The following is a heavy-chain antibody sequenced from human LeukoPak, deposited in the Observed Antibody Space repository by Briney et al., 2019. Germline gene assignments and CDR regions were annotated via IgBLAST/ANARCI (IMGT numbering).Heavy chain of an antibody. CDR2: ITGSGDST. CDR3: AFGPHQQWLLADY. D-gene: IGHD6-19*01. J-gene: IGHJ4*02. Sequence: TGGSLRLSCAVSGVSFSSYAVGWVRQTPGKGLQLVSTITGSGDSTFYADSVNGRLTVSRDNSKNTLYLQMSSLRADDTALYYCAFGPHQQWLLADYWGQGTLVTVSS. V-gene: IGHV3-23*01. CDR1: GVSFSSYA.